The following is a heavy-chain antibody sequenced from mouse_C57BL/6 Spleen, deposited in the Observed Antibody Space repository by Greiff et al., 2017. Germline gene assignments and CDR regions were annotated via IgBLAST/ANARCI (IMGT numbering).Heavy chain of an antibody. J-gene: IGHJ2*01. CDR2: IYPSDSET. Sequence: QVQLQQPGAELVRPGSSVKLSCKASGYTFTSYWMDWVKQRPGQGLEWIGNIYPSDSETHYNQKFKDKATLTVDKSSSTAYMQLSSLTSEDSAVYYCARGSYDGYYVYFDYWGQGTTLTVSS. D-gene: IGHD2-3*01. V-gene: IGHV1-61*01. CDR1: GYTFTSYW. CDR3: ARGSYDGYYVYFDY.